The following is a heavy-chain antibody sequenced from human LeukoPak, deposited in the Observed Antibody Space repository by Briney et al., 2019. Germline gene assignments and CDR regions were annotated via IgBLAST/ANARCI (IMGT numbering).Heavy chain of an antibody. CDR3: AKQLGYCSDGSCYFPS. J-gene: IGHJ5*02. CDR1: GFTFSSYA. D-gene: IGHD2-15*01. CDR2: ISGSGGST. Sequence: GGSLRLSCAASGFTFSSYAMSWVRQAPGKGLEWVSAISGSGGSTYYADSVKGRFTISRDNSKNTLYLQMNSLRAGDTAVYYCAKQLGYCSDGSCYFPSWGQGTLVTVSS. V-gene: IGHV3-23*01.